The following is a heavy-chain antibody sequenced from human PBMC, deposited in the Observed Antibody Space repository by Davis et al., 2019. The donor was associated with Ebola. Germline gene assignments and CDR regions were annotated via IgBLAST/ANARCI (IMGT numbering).Heavy chain of an antibody. CDR2: INPHNGNT. D-gene: IGHD2-2*01. Sequence: ASVKVSCKASGYTFTNYGITWVRQAPGQGLEWMGWINPHNGNTNYAQNVQGRVIMTSDTATTTAYMEVGSLRSDDTAVYYCARTGYCSSTSCYGEYYYYYYGMDVWGKGTTVTVSS. V-gene: IGHV1-18*04. CDR3: ARTGYCSSTSCYGEYYYYYYGMDV. J-gene: IGHJ6*04. CDR1: GYTFTNYG.